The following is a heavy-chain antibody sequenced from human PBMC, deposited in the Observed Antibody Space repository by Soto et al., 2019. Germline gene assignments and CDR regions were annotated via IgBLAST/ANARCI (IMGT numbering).Heavy chain of an antibody. V-gene: IGHV3-48*04. CDR1: GFTFSSYS. Sequence: GGSLRLSCAASGFTFSSYSMNWVRQAPGKGLEWVSYISSSSTIYYADSVKGRFTISRDNAKNSLYLQMNSLRAEDTAVYYCARDVSSWYDYWGQGTLVTVSS. D-gene: IGHD6-13*01. CDR3: ARDVSSWYDY. CDR2: ISSSSTI. J-gene: IGHJ4*02.